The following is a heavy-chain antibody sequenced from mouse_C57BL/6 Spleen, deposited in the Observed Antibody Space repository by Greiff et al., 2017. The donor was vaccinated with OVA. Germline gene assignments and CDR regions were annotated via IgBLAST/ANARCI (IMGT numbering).Heavy chain of an antibody. CDR3: ARGGYSNYEKTWFAY. V-gene: IGHV1-52*01. CDR1: GYTFTSYW. CDR2: IDPSDSET. J-gene: IGHJ3*01. D-gene: IGHD2-5*01. Sequence: QVQLQQPGAELVRPGSSVKLSCKASGYTFTSYWMHWVKQRPIQGLEWIGNIDPSDSETHYNQKFKDKATLTVDKSSSTAYMQLSSLTSEDSAVYYCARGGYSNYEKTWFAYWGQGTLVTVSA.